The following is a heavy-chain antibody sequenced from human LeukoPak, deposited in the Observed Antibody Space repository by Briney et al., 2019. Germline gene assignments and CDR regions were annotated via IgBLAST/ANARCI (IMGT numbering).Heavy chain of an antibody. CDR1: GYTFTSYA. CDR3: ARSRGKVYGSYYMDV. Sequence: ASVKVSCKASGYTFTSYAISWVRQAPGQGLEWMGGIIPIFGTANYAQKFQGRVTITTDESTSTAYMELSSLRSEDTAVYYCARSRGKVYGSYYMDVWGKGTTVTVSS. D-gene: IGHD2-8*01. J-gene: IGHJ6*03. V-gene: IGHV1-69*05. CDR2: IIPIFGTA.